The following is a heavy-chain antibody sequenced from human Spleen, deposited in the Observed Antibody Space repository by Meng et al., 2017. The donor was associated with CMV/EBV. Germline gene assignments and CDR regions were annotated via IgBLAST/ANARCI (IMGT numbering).Heavy chain of an antibody. CDR1: GFTFSSYG. D-gene: IGHD2-21*01. Sequence: GGSLRLSCAASGFTFSSYGMHWVRQAPGKGLEWVAFIRYDGSNKYYADSVKGRFTIFRDSSKNMLHLQLNSLRVEDTAVYYCTRDPAGWTYCGSDCSPHWGQGTLVTVSS. V-gene: IGHV3-30*02. CDR3: TRDPAGWTYCGSDCSPH. CDR2: IRYDGSNK. J-gene: IGHJ4*02.